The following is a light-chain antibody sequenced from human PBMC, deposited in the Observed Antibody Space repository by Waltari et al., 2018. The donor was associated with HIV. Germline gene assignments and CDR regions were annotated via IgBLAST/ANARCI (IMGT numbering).Light chain of an antibody. V-gene: IGKV4-1*01. Sequence: DIVMTQSPDSLAVSLGERATINCKSSQSVLYSSNNKNFLAWFQQKPGQPPKLLIYWASTRESGVPDRFSGSGSGTNFTLTISSLQAEDVAVYYCQQYYTTTLGFGQGTKVEIK. CDR1: QSVLYSSNNKNF. J-gene: IGKJ1*01. CDR2: WAS. CDR3: QQYYTTTLG.